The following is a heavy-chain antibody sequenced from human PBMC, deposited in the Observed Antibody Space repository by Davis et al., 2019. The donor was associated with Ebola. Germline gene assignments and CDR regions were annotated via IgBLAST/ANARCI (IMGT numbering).Heavy chain of an antibody. V-gene: IGHV4-39*02. CDR1: GGSISSSSYY. Sequence: MPSETLSLTCTVSGGSISSSSYYWGWIRQPPGKGLEWIGTIYYSGSTYYNPSLKSRVTISVDTSKNQFSLKLSSVTAADTAVYYCARDDYYGSGSRRGDGMDVWGQGTAVTVSS. J-gene: IGHJ6*02. CDR2: IYYSGST. CDR3: ARDDYYGSGSRRGDGMDV. D-gene: IGHD3-10*01.